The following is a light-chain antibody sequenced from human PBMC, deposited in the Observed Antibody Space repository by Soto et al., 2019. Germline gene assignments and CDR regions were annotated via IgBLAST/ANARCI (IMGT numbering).Light chain of an antibody. CDR3: QQYNNWPGKT. CDR2: GAS. CDR1: QSVSIN. J-gene: IGKJ1*01. Sequence: EIVMTQSPVTLSVSPGERATLFCRASQSVSINLAWYQQKPGQAPRLLIYGASTRATGIPARFSGSGSGTEFTLTISSLQSEDFAVYYCQQYNNWPGKTFGQGTKVDI. V-gene: IGKV3-15*01.